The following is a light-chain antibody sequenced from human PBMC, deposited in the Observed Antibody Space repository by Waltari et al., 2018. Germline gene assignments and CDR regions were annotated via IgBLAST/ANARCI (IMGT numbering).Light chain of an antibody. J-gene: IGLJ2*01. CDR2: EVT. V-gene: IGLV2-8*01. CDR3: TSFAGGNTVI. Sequence: QSALTQPPSAPGSPGQPVTISCPGSGSDVGAYNYVPWYQHHPGKAPKLMIYEVTKRPSGVPDRFSGSKSDNSASLTVSGLQPDDEAYYYCTSFAGGNTVIFGGGTKLTVL. CDR1: GSDVGAYNY.